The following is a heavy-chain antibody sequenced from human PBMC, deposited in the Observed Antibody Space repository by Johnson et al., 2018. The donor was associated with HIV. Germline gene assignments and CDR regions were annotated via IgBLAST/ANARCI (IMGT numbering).Heavy chain of an antibody. V-gene: IGHV3-43D*03. CDR3: ARAWSLGAFDI. D-gene: IGHD2-15*01. J-gene: IGHJ3*02. CDR2: ISWDGGSS. CDR1: GFTFDNYA. Sequence: VQLVESGGVMVQPGGSLRLSCAVSGFTFDNYAMHWVRQAPGKGLEWVSLISWDGGSSHYADSVQGRFTISRDNAKNTLYLQMNSLRAEDTAVYYCARAWSLGAFDIWGQGTMVTVSS.